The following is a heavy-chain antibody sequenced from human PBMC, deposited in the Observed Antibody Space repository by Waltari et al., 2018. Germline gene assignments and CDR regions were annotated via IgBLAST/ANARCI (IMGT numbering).Heavy chain of an antibody. CDR2: ISWNSNFI. D-gene: IGHD1-7*01. J-gene: IGHJ4*02. Sequence: EVQLVESGGGLVQPGRSLRLSCAASGFTFADYAIQWVGQVPGKGLGWVIGISWNSNFIGHADSGTGRFTISRVNAKNSLYLQMNSLRGEDTALYFCAKDTAGSTGAYDYWGQGILVTVSS. V-gene: IGHV3-9*01. CDR1: GFTFADYA. CDR3: AKDTAGSTGAYDY.